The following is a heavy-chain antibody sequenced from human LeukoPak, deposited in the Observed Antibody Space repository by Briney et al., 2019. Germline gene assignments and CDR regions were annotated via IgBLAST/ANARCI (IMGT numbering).Heavy chain of an antibody. CDR2: TWDDGGNK. J-gene: IGHJ4*02. D-gene: IGHD3-22*01. CDR3: VKDEVYLDSGGYPTPDTTLDY. Sequence: GGSLRLSCAASGFRFNNYGIHWVRQAPGKGLEWVAVTWDDGGNKYYADSVRDRCTVSRDNSKNTVYLQMNSLRVEDTAVYYCVKDEVYLDSGGYPTPDTTLDYWGQGTLVTVSS. V-gene: IGHV3-33*06. CDR1: GFRFNNYG.